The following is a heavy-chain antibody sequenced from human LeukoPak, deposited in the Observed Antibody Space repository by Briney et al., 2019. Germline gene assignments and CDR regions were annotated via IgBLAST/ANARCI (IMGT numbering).Heavy chain of an antibody. D-gene: IGHD5-24*01. CDR2: INHSGST. CDR1: GGSFSGYY. J-gene: IGHJ4*02. Sequence: SETLSLTCAVYGGSFSGYYWSWIRQPPGKGLEWIGEINHSGSTNYNPSLKSRVTISVDTSKNQFSLKLSSVTAADTAVYYCARPRWLQFLFWGQGTLVAVCS. V-gene: IGHV4-34*01. CDR3: ARPRWLQFLF.